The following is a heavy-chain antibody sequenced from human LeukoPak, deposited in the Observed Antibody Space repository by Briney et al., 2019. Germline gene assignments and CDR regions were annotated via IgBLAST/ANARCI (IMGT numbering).Heavy chain of an antibody. CDR3: ARLNYYDSSGYQTWFDP. Sequence: SETLSLTCTVSGGSISSGSYYWGWIRQPPGKGLVWLGTVFYSGTTYYNPSLKSRVTISVDTSKNQFSLKLSSVTAADTAVYYCARLNYYDSSGYQTWFDPWGQGTLVTVSS. D-gene: IGHD3-22*01. CDR2: VFYSGTT. J-gene: IGHJ5*02. CDR1: GGSISSGSYY. V-gene: IGHV4-39*07.